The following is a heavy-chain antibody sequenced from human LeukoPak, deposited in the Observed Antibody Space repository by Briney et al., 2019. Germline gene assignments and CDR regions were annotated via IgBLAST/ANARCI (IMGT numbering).Heavy chain of an antibody. D-gene: IGHD4-17*01. CDR2: IRGTGGTT. CDR1: GFTFSDYA. Sequence: GGSLRLSCEASGFTFSDYALIWVRKAPGKGLEWISAIRGTGGTTYYADSVKGRCTISRDNSRNTVYLQMNSLRAEDTALYFCGKDPNGDYVGAFDFWGPGTMVTVSS. CDR3: GKDPNGDYVGAFDF. J-gene: IGHJ3*01. V-gene: IGHV3-23*01.